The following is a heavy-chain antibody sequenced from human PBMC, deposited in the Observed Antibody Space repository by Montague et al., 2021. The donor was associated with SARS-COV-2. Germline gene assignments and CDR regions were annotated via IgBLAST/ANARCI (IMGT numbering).Heavy chain of an antibody. Sequence: SETLSLTCSVSGDSIRSSGYYWGWIRQPPGKGLDWIGTVNYSGSTNYNPSLKSRVTMPVDTSKNPFCLELRSVAAAATAVYSCARRGFVELWLNLGWFDPWGQGTLVTVSS. J-gene: IGHJ5*02. CDR1: GDSIRSSGYY. CDR3: ARRGFVELWLNLGWFDP. D-gene: IGHD3-16*02. V-gene: IGHV4-39*01. CDR2: VNYSGST.